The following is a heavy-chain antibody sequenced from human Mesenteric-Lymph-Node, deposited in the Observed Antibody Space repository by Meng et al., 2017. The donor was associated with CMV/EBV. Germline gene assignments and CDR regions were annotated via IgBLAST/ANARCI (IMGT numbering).Heavy chain of an antibody. CDR2: IYYSEST. V-gene: IGHV4-39*07. D-gene: IGHD3-3*01. J-gene: IGHJ4*02. CDR1: GGSITSSDYY. Sequence: SETLSLTCTVSGGSITSSDYYWGWIRQPPGKGLEWIGSIYYSESTYYNPSLKSRVTISVDTSKNQFSLKLSSVTAADTAVYYCARDRGVEYVYIRYYFDYWGQGTLVTVSS. CDR3: ARDRGVEYVYIRYYFDY.